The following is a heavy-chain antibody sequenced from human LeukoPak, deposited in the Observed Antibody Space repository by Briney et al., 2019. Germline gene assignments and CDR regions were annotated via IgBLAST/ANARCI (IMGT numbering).Heavy chain of an antibody. CDR2: INHSGST. CDR1: GGSFSGYY. CDR3: ARAISGVRFLEWLPTTTYYFDY. Sequence: SETPSLTCAVYGGSFSGYYWSWIRQPPGKGLEWIGEINHSGSTNYNPSLKSRVTISVDTSKNQFSLKLSSVTAADTAVYYCARAISGVRFLEWLPTTTYYFDYWGQGTLVTVSS. V-gene: IGHV4-34*01. J-gene: IGHJ4*02. D-gene: IGHD3-3*01.